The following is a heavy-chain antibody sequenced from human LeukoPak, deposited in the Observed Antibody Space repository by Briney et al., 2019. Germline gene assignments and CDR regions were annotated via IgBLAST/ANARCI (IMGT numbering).Heavy chain of an antibody. J-gene: IGHJ4*02. D-gene: IGHD3-3*01. CDR2: INHSGST. V-gene: IGHV4-34*01. CDR3: ARASITIFGVVIIPTYFDY. CDR1: GGSFSGYY. Sequence: SETLSLTCAVYGGSFSGYYWSWIRQPPGKGLEWIGEINHSGSTNYNPSLKSRVTITVDTSKNQFSPKLSSVTAADTAVYYCARASITIFGVVIIPTYFDYWGQGTLVTVSS.